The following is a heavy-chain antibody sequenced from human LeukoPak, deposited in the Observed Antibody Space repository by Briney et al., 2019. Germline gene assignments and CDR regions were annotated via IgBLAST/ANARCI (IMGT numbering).Heavy chain of an antibody. CDR3: AKERTSEGYFDY. V-gene: IGHV3-53*01. Sequence: TGGSLRLSCAASGFTVSSNYMSWVRQAPGKGLEWVSVIYSGGSTYYADSVKGRFTISRDNSKNTLYLQMNSLRAEDTAVYYCAKERTSEGYFDYWGQGTLVTVSS. CDR2: IYSGGST. J-gene: IGHJ4*02. D-gene: IGHD2-2*01. CDR1: GFTVSSNY.